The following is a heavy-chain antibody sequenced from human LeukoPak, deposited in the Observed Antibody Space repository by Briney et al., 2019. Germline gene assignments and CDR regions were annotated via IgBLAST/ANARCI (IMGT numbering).Heavy chain of an antibody. CDR1: GGTISSYC. J-gene: IGHJ4*02. V-gene: IGHV4-59*01. CDR3: ASITIFGVDNIFDY. CDR2: IYYSRST. D-gene: IGHD3-3*01. Sequence: SETLTLTCTASGGTISSYCLSWIRQPPGKGLEWIGYIYYSRSTNYNPSLKSRVTISVDTSKNQFSLKLSSVTAADTAVYYCASITIFGVDNIFDYWGQGTLVTVSS.